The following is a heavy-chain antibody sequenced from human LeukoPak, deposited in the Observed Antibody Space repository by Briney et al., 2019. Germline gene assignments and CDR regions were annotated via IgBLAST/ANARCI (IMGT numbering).Heavy chain of an antibody. CDR3: ARENSYYDFWSGYPYYFDY. V-gene: IGHV4-61*02. D-gene: IGHD3-3*01. CDR1: GGSISSDRYY. CDR2: IQTSGST. Sequence: SQTLSLTCTVSGGSISSDRYYWSWIRQSAGKGLEWIGRIQTSGSTNYNPSLESRVTISEDTSKYQFSLKLSSVTAADTAVYYCARENSYYDFWSGYPYYFDYWGQGTLVTVSS. J-gene: IGHJ4*02.